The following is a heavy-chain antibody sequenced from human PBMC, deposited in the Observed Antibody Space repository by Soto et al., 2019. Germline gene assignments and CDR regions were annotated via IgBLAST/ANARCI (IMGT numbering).Heavy chain of an antibody. CDR3: AHRVLPTVFRLVMTTAIYFDF. CDR1: GFSLTTSGVG. V-gene: IGHV2-5*02. CDR2: IYWDDDK. Sequence: QITLNESGPTQVKPRQTLTLTCTFSGFSLTTSGVGVGWIRQSPGKAPEWLALIYWDDDKRYSPSLKSRVTITKDTSKNQVVLTMADLDPADTPTYYCAHRVLPTVFRLVMTTAIYFDFWGQATPVAFSS. D-gene: IGHD3-3*01. J-gene: IGHJ4*02.